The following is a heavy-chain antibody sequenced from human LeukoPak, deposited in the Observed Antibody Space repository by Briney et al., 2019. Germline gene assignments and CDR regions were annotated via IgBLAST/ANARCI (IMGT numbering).Heavy chain of an antibody. D-gene: IGHD1-14*01. CDR2: IGSDGDST. V-gene: IGHV3-64D*06. CDR1: GFTFSSLG. CDR3: VSPVFINY. Sequence: GGSPRLSCSASGFTFSSLGMHWVRQAPGKGLEHVSTIGSDGDSTYYADSVKDRFTISRDNSKNALYLQMTSLRPEDSAVYYCVSPVFINYWGQGTLVTVSS. J-gene: IGHJ4*01.